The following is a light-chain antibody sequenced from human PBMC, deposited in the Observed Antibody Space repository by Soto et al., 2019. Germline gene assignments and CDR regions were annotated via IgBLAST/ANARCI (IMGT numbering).Light chain of an antibody. J-gene: IGKJ3*01. CDR1: QVINTY. V-gene: IGKV1-9*01. CDR3: QQVNSYPLT. CDR2: LAS. Sequence: DIQLTQSPSFLSASVGDRVTITCRASQVINTYLAWYQLKPGKAPKLLISLASALQSGVPLRFSGSGSGTEFTLTINGLQPEDFATDYCQQVNSYPLTCGPGTKVDIK.